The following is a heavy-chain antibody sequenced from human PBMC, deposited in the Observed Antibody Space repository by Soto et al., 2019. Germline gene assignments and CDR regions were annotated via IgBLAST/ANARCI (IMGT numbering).Heavy chain of an antibody. CDR2: VSVSGGTT. J-gene: IGHJ4*02. Sequence: ESVGGLVQPGGSLRLSCAASGFMFNNYAMSWVRQAPGKGLEWVSTVSVSGGTTYYADSLKGRFTISRDNSKKTVYLQMNRLRADDTAIYYCAKGLYYYDSSGYRLFDYWGQGTLVTVSS. D-gene: IGHD3-22*01. CDR1: GFMFNNYA. CDR3: AKGLYYYDSSGYRLFDY. V-gene: IGHV3-23*01.